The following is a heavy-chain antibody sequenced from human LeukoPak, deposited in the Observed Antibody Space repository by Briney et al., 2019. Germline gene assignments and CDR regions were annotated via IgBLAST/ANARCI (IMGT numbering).Heavy chain of an antibody. J-gene: IGHJ4*02. Sequence: GGSLRLSCAASGCTFSSSAMSWVRQAPGKGLEWVSAISNNGDYTYYADSVQGRFTISRDNSKSTLCLQMNSLRAEDTAVYYCAKQLGYCSDGSCYFPYWGQGTLVTVSS. CDR1: GCTFSSSA. D-gene: IGHD2-15*01. CDR3: AKQLGYCSDGSCYFPY. V-gene: IGHV3-23*01. CDR2: ISNNGDYT.